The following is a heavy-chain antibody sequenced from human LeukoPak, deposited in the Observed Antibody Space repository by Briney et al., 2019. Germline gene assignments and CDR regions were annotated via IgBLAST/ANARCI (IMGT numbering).Heavy chain of an antibody. CDR1: GFSFDDYA. CDR2: ISWNNGNI. Sequence: PGGSLRLSCAASGFSFDDYAMHWVRQAPGKGLEWVSGISWNNGNIAYADSVKGRFTISRDNAKNSLYLQMNSLKTEDTALYYCAKAGQQLAQFDYWGQGTLVTVSS. J-gene: IGHJ4*02. CDR3: AKAGQQLAQFDY. V-gene: IGHV3-9*01. D-gene: IGHD6-13*01.